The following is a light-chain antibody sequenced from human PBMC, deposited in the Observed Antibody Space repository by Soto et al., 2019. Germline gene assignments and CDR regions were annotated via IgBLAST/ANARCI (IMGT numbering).Light chain of an antibody. J-gene: IGKJ1*01. CDR2: STS. Sequence: ESVLTQSPGTLSVSPGERATLSCRASQSVGSNYLTWYQQKPGQAPRLLIYSTSTRATGIPDRFSGSGSGTDFTLTISRLEPEDFATYYCQQSYSTPPTFGQGTKVDIK. CDR3: QQSYSTPPT. CDR1: QSVGSNY. V-gene: IGKV3-20*01.